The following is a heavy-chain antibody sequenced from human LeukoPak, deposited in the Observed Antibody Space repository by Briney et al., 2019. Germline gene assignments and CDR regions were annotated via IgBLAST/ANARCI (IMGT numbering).Heavy chain of an antibody. CDR3: AKDLGYDYVWGEGNLYDS. Sequence: ASVKVSCKASGYTFTSYYMHWVRQAPGQGLEWMGIINPSGGSTSYAQKFQGRVTMTRDMSTSTVYMELSSLRSEDTAVYYCAKDLGYDYVWGEGNLYDSWGQGTLVTVSS. CDR1: GYTFTSYY. CDR2: INPSGGST. D-gene: IGHD3-16*01. V-gene: IGHV1-46*01. J-gene: IGHJ4*02.